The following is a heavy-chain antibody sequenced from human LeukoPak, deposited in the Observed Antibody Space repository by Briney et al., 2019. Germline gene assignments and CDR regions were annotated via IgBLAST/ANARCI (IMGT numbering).Heavy chain of an antibody. J-gene: IGHJ5*02. CDR2: ISAYNGNT. CDR1: GYTFTSYG. Sequence: AASVKVSCKASGYTFTSYGISWVRQAPGQGLEWMGWISAYNGNTNYAQKLQGRVTMTTDTSTSTAYMELRSLRSDDTAVYYCARVRPPLPRYCSSTSCPGGWFDPWGQGTLVTVSS. D-gene: IGHD2-2*01. CDR3: ARVRPPLPRYCSSTSCPGGWFDP. V-gene: IGHV1-18*01.